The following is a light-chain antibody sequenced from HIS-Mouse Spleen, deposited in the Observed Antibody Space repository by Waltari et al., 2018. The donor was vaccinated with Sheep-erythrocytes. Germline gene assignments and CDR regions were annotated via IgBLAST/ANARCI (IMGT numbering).Light chain of an antibody. CDR1: QSVLYSSNNKNY. CDR3: QQSYSTPPLT. J-gene: IGKJ4*01. V-gene: IGKV4-1*01. Sequence: DIVMTQSPDSLAVSLGERATINCKSSQSVLYSSNNKNYLAWYQQKLGQPPKLLIYWASTRESGVPDRFSGSGSGTDFTLTISSLQPEDFATYYCQQSYSTPPLTFGGGTKVEIK. CDR2: WAS.